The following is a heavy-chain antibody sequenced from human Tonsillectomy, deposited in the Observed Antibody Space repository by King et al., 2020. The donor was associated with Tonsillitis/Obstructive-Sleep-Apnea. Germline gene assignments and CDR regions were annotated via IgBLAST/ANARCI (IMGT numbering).Heavy chain of an antibody. CDR3: ARGVKYYYYYMDV. CDR1: GFTFSDYY. J-gene: IGHJ6*03. CDR2: ISISSSYT. Sequence: VQLVESGGGLVKPGGSLRLSCAASGFTFSDYYMSWICQAPGKGLVWVSYISISSSYTNYAESLKGRFTISRDNAKNYLYLKRNSLRAEDTAVYYCARGVKYYYYYMDVWGKGTTVTVSS. D-gene: IGHD4-23*01. V-gene: IGHV3-11*05.